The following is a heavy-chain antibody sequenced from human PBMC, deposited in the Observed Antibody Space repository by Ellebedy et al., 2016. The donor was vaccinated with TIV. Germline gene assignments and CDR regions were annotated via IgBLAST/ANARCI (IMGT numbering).Heavy chain of an antibody. J-gene: IGHJ3*02. Sequence: GGSLRLSCAASGFTVSSNYMSWVRQAPGKGLEWVSVIYSGGKTYHADSVMGRFNISRDISKNTLYLQMNSLRAEDTAVYYCARMGVRGVIITHAFDIWGQGTMVTVSS. CDR2: IYSGGKT. CDR1: GFTVSSNY. V-gene: IGHV3-66*01. D-gene: IGHD3-10*01. CDR3: ARMGVRGVIITHAFDI.